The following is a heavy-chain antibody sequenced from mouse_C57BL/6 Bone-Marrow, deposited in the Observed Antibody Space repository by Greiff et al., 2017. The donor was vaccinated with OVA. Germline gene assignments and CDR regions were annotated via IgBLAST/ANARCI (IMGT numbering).Heavy chain of an antibody. J-gene: IGHJ1*03. V-gene: IGHV5-15*01. CDR3: ARQRGNDWYFDV. D-gene: IGHD2-1*01. CDR1: GFTFSDYG. CDR2: ISNLAYSI. Sequence: VKVVESGGGLVPPGGFLKLSCAASGFTFSDYGMGWVRPAPRKGPEWVAFISNLAYSIYYADTVTGRFTISRENAKNTLYLEMSSLRSEDTAMYYCARQRGNDWYFDVWGTGTTVTVSS.